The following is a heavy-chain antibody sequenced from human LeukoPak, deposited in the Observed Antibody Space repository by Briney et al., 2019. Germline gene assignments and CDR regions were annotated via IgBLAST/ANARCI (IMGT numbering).Heavy chain of an antibody. V-gene: IGHV3-7*03. CDR2: INHNGNVN. Sequence: PGGSLRLSCAAPGFTFSSYWMNWARQAPGKGLEWVASINHNGNVNYYVDSVKGRFTISRDNAKNSLYLQMSNLRAEDTAVYFCARGDGLDVWGQGATVTVSS. CDR1: GFTFSSYW. D-gene: IGHD3-16*01. CDR3: ARGDGLDV. J-gene: IGHJ6*02.